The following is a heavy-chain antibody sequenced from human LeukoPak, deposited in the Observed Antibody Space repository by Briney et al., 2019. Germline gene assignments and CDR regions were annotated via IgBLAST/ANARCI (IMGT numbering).Heavy chain of an antibody. CDR1: GFTFDDYA. D-gene: IGHD4-23*01. V-gene: IGHV3-9*01. J-gene: IGHJ4*02. CDR3: AKDILREDDYGGNSFDY. CDR2: ISWNSGSI. Sequence: SLRLSCAASGFTFDDYAMHWVRQAPGKGLEWVSGISWNSGSIGYADSVKGRFTISRDNAKNSLYLQMNSLRAEDTALYYCAKDILREDDYGGNSFDYWGQGTLVTVSS.